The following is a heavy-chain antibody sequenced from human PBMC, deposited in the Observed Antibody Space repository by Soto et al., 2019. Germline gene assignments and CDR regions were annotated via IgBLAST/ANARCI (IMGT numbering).Heavy chain of an antibody. CDR2: IKRKTDGGTT. Sequence: EVQLVESGGGLVKPVGSLRLSCAASGFTFSNAWMSWVRQAPGKGLEWVGRIKRKTDGGTTDYAAPVKGRFTISRDDSKSTLYLQMNSLKTEDTAVYYCTTDMVVQLAFDVWGQGTMVTVSS. D-gene: IGHD1-1*01. CDR3: TTDMVVQLAFDV. J-gene: IGHJ3*01. CDR1: GFTFSNAW. V-gene: IGHV3-15*01.